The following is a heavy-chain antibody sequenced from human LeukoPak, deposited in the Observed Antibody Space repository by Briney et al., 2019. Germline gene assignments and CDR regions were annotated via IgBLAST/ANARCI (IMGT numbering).Heavy chain of an antibody. V-gene: IGHV3-7*01. CDR1: GFTFSSYW. Sequence: GGSLRLSCAASGFTFSSYWMSWVRQAPGKGLEWVANIKQDGSEKYYVGSVKGRFTISRDNAKNSLYLQMNSLRAEDTAVYYCAREGFGVVRYYYYYMDVWDKGTTVTVSS. CDR2: IKQDGSEK. D-gene: IGHD3-3*01. CDR3: AREGFGVVRYYYYYMDV. J-gene: IGHJ6*03.